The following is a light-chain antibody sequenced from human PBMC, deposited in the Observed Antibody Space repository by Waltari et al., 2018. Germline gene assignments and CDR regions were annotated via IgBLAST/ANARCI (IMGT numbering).Light chain of an antibody. CDR1: RNDVGGYNY. Sequence: QSALTQPRSVSGSPGQSVTISCTGTRNDVGGYNYSSCYQQHPGKAPQLMIYDVSKRPSGVPDRFSGSKSGNTASLTISGLQAEDEADYYCCSYAGSYTLVFGGGTKLTVL. V-gene: IGLV2-11*01. J-gene: IGLJ2*01. CDR2: DVS. CDR3: CSYAGSYTLV.